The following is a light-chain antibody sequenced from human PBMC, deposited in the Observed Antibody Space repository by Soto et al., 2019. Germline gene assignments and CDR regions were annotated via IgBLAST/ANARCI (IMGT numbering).Light chain of an antibody. Sequence: QSALTQPRSVSGSPGQSVTISCTGTSSDVGGYNYVSWYQQHPGTAPKLMIYDVSKRPSGVPDRFSGSNSGNTASLTISGLQPEDDADYYCCSYAGSYYLFGTGTKVTVL. CDR3: CSYAGSYYL. CDR1: SSDVGGYNY. J-gene: IGLJ1*01. V-gene: IGLV2-11*01. CDR2: DVS.